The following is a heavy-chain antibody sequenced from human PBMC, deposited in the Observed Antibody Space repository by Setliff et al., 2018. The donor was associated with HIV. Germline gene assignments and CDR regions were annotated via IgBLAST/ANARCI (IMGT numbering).Heavy chain of an antibody. CDR1: GGSISGYY. D-gene: IGHD4-17*01. CDR3: ARALYGDYVAGISYYYYYYMDV. J-gene: IGHJ6*03. Sequence: NPSETLSLTCTVSGGSISGYYWSWIRQPPGKGLEWIGYMYNSGSSEYNPSLKSRVSISVDTSKSQFSLKLSAVTAADTAVYYCARALYGDYVAGISYYYYYYMDVWGRG. V-gene: IGHV4-59*01. CDR2: MYNSGSS.